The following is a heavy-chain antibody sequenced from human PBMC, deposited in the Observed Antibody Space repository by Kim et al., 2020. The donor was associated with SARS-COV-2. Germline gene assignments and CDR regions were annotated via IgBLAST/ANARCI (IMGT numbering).Heavy chain of an antibody. CDR1: GFTFNNHG. D-gene: IGHD2-21*02. J-gene: IGHJ6*02. V-gene: IGHV3-30*18. Sequence: GGSLRLSCEASGFTFNNHGMHWVRQAPGKGLEWVAVISYEGSMKYYADSVKGRFTISRDSSRRTLYLQMNRLRPDDTAIYYCAKTSRDFAIQTYYYCLDVWGQEAKVTVSS. CDR3: AKTSRDFAIQTYYYCLDV. CDR2: ISYEGSMK.